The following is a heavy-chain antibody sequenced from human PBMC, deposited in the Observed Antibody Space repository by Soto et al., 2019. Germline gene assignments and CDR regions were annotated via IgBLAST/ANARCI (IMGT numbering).Heavy chain of an antibody. CDR2: ISANGGST. CDR1: GFTFRNYA. D-gene: IGHD5-18*01. J-gene: IGHJ4*02. CDR3: AKDRPIGNSYGQLGC. V-gene: IGHV3-23*01. Sequence: EVQLLESGGGLVQPGGSLRLSCAASGFTFRNYAMSWVRQAPGKGLEWVSFISANGGSTYYADTVRDRFTLSRDNSKNTLYLQMNSLRAEDTAVYYCAKDRPIGNSYGQLGCWGQGTLVTVSS.